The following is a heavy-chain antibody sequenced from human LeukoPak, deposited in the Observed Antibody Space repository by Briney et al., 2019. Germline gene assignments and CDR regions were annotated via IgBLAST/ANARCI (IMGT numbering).Heavy chain of an antibody. Sequence: ASVNVSCKASGYTFTSYGISWVRQAPGQGLEWMGWISAYNGNTNYAQKLQGRVTMTTDTSTSTAYMELRSLRSDDTAVYYCARDLVPPRYYYDSSGYSPFDYWGQGTLVTVSS. D-gene: IGHD3-22*01. CDR1: GYTFTSYG. CDR2: ISAYNGNT. CDR3: ARDLVPPRYYYDSSGYSPFDY. V-gene: IGHV1-18*01. J-gene: IGHJ4*02.